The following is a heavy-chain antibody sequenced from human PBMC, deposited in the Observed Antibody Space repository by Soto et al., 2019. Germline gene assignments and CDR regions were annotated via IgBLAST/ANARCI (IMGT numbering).Heavy chain of an antibody. CDR2: ISSSGYST. V-gene: IGHV3-23*01. CDR3: AKDLGYCSSTTFFQAFAY. D-gene: IGHD2-2*03. Sequence: WVSLRLSCTASGFTCSSYAMSWVRQTPGKGPEWVSSISSSGYSTYYADSVKGRFTISRDSSKNTLFLQMDSLRAEDTAIFYCAKDLGYCSSTTFFQAFAYWGKGTLVTVSS. J-gene: IGHJ4*02. CDR1: GFTCSSYA.